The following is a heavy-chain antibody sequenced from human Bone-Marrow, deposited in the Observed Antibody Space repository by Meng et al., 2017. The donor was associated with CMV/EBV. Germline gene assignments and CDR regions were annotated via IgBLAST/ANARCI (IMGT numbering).Heavy chain of an antibody. CDR3: ARNVSSVTWFDP. CDR1: GCAISSSSYY. Sequence: LQRQATGHVLVKPAETLSLSCTVAGCAISSSSYYWGWIRQPPGKGLEWIGRIYTSGSTNYNPSLKSRVTMSVDTSKNQFSLKLSSVTAADTAVYYCARNVSSVTWFDPWGQGTLVTVSS. J-gene: IGHJ5*02. CDR2: IYTSGST. D-gene: IGHD4-11*01. V-gene: IGHV4-61*05.